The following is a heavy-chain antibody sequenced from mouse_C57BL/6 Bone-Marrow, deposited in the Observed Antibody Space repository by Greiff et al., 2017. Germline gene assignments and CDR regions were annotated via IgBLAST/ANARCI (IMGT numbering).Heavy chain of an antibody. CDR1: GFNIKDYY. Sequence: EVQLVASWAELVRPGASVKLSCTASGFNIKDYYMHWVKQRPEQGLAWIGWIYPENGDTEYASKFQGKATITADTSSNTAYLPLRRLPSAAPPVYYCTTYCYGSSCPDWCFDVWGTGTTVTVAA. CDR3: TTYCYGSSCPDWCFDV. D-gene: IGHD1-1*01. J-gene: IGHJ1*03. V-gene: IGHV14-4*01. CDR2: IYPENGDT.